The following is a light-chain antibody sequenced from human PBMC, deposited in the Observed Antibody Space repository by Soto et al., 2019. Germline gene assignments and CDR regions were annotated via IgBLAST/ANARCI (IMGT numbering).Light chain of an antibody. J-gene: IGKJ5*01. CDR3: QQRSNWPIT. CDR2: GAS. V-gene: IGKV3D-20*02. Sequence: EIVMTQSPATLSVSPGGRATLSCRASQSVSSSYLAWYQQKPGQAPRLLIYGASRRATGFPARFSGSGSGTDFTLTISSLQSEDFAVYYCQQRSNWPITFGQGTRLEIK. CDR1: QSVSSSY.